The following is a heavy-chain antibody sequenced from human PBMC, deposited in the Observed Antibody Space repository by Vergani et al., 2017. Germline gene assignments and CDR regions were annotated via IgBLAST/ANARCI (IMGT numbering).Heavy chain of an antibody. CDR2: IIPIFGTA. CDR3: ARDRGNYYDSSGYGTDY. D-gene: IGHD3-22*01. J-gene: IGHJ4*02. CDR1: GGTFSSFA. V-gene: IGHV1-69*13. Sequence: QVQLVQSGAEVKKPGSSVKVSCKASGGTFSSFAISWVRQAPGQGLEWMGRIIPIFGTANYAQKFQGRVTITAEESTRTAYMELSSLRSEETAVYYCARDRGNYYDSSGYGTDYWGQGTLVTVSS.